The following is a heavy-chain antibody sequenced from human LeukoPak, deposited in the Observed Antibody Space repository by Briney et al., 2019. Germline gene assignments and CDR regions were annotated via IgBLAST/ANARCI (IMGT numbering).Heavy chain of an antibody. Sequence: GGSLRLSCAASGFTFSSYAMSWVRQAPGKGLEWVSAISGSGGSTYYADSVKGRFTTSRDNSKNTLYLQMNSLRAEDTAVYYCAKDLSPYYYDSTGYWGQGTLVTVSS. V-gene: IGHV3-23*01. CDR2: ISGSGGST. J-gene: IGHJ4*02. CDR3: AKDLSPYYYDSTGY. D-gene: IGHD3-22*01. CDR1: GFTFSSYA.